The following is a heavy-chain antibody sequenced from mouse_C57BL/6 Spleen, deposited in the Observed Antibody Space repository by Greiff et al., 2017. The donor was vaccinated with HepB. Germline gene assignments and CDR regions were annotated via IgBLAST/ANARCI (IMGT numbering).Heavy chain of an antibody. CDR3: ARSGVYDRFAY. CDR1: GYTFTDDY. D-gene: IGHD2-12*01. CDR2: INPYNGGT. Sequence: EVQLQQSGHVLVKPGASVKMSCKASGYTFTDDYMNWVKQSHGKSLEWIGGINPYNGGTSYNQKFKGKATLTVDKSSSTAYMELNSLKSEDSAVYYCARSGVYDRFAYWGQGTLVTVSA. V-gene: IGHV1-19*01. J-gene: IGHJ3*01.